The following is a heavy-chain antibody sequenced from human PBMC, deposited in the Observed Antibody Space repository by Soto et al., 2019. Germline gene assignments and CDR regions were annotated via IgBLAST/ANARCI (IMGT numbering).Heavy chain of an antibody. CDR2: INPSGGST. V-gene: IGHV1-46*03. Sequence: ASVEVSCKASGYTFINYYMHWVRQAPGQGLEWMGIINPSGGSTRYAQKFQGRVTMTRDTSTRTVYMELSSLRSEDTAVYYCASGLFEYSGYGVDTFDIWGQGAMVTVSS. J-gene: IGHJ3*02. CDR1: GYTFINYY. D-gene: IGHD5-12*01. CDR3: ASGLFEYSGYGVDTFDI.